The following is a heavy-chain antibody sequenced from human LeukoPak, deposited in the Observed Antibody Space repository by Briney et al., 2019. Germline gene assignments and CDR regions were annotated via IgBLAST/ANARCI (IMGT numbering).Heavy chain of an antibody. Sequence: SETLSLTCTVSGDSISSYYWSWIRQPPGKGLEWIGYIYYSGSTNYNPSLKSRVTISVDTSKNQFSLKLSSVTAADTAVYYCARVDEGAAAGSGFDYWGQGTLVTVSS. J-gene: IGHJ4*02. D-gene: IGHD6-13*01. CDR3: ARVDEGAAAGSGFDY. V-gene: IGHV4-59*01. CDR2: IYYSGST. CDR1: GDSISSYY.